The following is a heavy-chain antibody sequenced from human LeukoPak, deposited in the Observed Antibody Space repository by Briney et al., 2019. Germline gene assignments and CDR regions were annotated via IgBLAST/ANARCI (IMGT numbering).Heavy chain of an antibody. D-gene: IGHD6-13*01. J-gene: IGHJ5*02. Sequence: PSETLSLTCAVYGGSFSGYYWSWIRQPPGKGLEWIGEINHSGSTNYNPSLKSRVSISVDTSKNQFSVKLNSVTAADTAVYYCAGVAAAAGNNWFDPWGQGTLVTVSS. CDR3: AGVAAAAGNNWFDP. CDR1: GGSFSGYY. V-gene: IGHV4-34*01. CDR2: INHSGST.